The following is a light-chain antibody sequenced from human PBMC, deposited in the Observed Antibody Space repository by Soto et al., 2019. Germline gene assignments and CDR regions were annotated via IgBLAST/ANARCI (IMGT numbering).Light chain of an antibody. CDR1: SSNIGAGYD. CDR3: QCFDSSRSGYVV. Sequence: QPVLTQPSSVSGAPGQRVTISCTGSSSNIGAGYDVQWYQQLPGAAPKLLIFANNNRPSGIPDRFSGSKSGTSASLAITGLQAEDEADYYCQCFDSSRSGYVVFGGGTKLTVL. CDR2: ANN. V-gene: IGLV1-40*01. J-gene: IGLJ2*01.